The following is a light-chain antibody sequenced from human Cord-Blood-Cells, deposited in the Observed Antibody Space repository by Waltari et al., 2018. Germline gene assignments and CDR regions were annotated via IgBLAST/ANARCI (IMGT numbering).Light chain of an antibody. J-gene: IGLJ2*01. CDR3: AAWDDSLNGVV. CDR1: SSTIGNNT. V-gene: IGLV1-44*01. Sequence: QSVLTQPPSASGTPGQRVPLPCSGTSSTIGNNTVHWYQQLPGTAPKLLIYSNNQRPSGVPDRFSGSKSGTSASLAISGLQSEDEADYYCAAWDDSLNGVVFGGGTKLTVL. CDR2: SNN.